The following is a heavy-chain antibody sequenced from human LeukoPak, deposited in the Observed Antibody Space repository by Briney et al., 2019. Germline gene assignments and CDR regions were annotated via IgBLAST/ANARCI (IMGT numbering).Heavy chain of an antibody. J-gene: IGHJ3*02. CDR3: TRDRRGYSNIAAAGTSVDAFDI. V-gene: IGHV3-73*01. D-gene: IGHD6-13*01. Sequence: GGSLRLSCAASGFTFSGSAMHWVRQASGKGLEWVGRIRSKANSYATAYAASVKGRFTISRDDSKNTAYLQMNSLKTEDTAVYYCTRDRRGYSNIAAAGTSVDAFDIWGQGTMVTVSS. CDR1: GFTFSGSA. CDR2: IRSKANSYAT.